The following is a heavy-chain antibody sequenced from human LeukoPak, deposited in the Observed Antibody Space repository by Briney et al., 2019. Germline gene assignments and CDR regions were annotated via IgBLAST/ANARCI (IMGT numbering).Heavy chain of an antibody. CDR2: ISYDGSNE. CDR3: ARERNYYGSGSLDY. D-gene: IGHD3-10*01. V-gene: IGHV3-30*03. Sequence: GRSLRLSCAASGFTFSSYGMHWVRQAPGKGLEWVAVISYDGSNEYYADSVKGRFTISRDNSKNTLYLQMNSLRAEDTAVYYCARERNYYGSGSLDYWGQGTLVTVSS. CDR1: GFTFSSYG. J-gene: IGHJ4*02.